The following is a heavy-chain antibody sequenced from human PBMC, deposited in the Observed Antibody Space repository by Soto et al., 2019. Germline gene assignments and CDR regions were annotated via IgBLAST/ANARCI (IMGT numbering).Heavy chain of an antibody. D-gene: IGHD2-2*01. J-gene: IGHJ6*02. CDR2: IYDTGST. CDR3: ARDLVVPAALNYHYGMDV. Sequence: SETLSLTCTVSGGSIKSYYWSWIRQRPGKGLEWIGYIYDTGSTNYNPSLKSRVTISGDRSKNQSSLKLRSLTTADTAAYYCARDLVVPAALNYHYGMDVWGQGTTVTVSS. V-gene: IGHV4-59*01. CDR1: GGSIKSYY.